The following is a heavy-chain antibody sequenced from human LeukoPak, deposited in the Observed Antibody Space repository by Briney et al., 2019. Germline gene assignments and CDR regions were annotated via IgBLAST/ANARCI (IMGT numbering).Heavy chain of an antibody. CDR2: IYHSGST. D-gene: IGHD2-21*02. J-gene: IGHJ4*02. V-gene: IGHV4-4*02. Sequence: SETLSLTCAVSGGSISSSNWWSWVRQPPGKGLEWIGEIYHSGSTNYNPSLKSRVTISVDKSKNQFSLKLSSVTAADTAVYYCARDQATSAYCGGDCYSGFDYWGQGTPVTVSS. CDR3: ARDQATSAYCGGDCYSGFDY. CDR1: GGSISSSNW.